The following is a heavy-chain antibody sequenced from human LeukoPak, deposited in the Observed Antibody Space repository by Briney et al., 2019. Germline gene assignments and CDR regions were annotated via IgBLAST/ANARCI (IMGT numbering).Heavy chain of an antibody. D-gene: IGHD2-15*01. Sequence: SETLSLTCAVCGGSFSGYYWSWIRQPPGKGLEWIGEINHSGSTNYNPSLKSRVTISVDTSKNQFSLKLSSVTAADTAVYYCARAEVVVVAAAWFDPWGQGTLVTVSS. CDR1: GGSFSGYY. CDR2: INHSGST. J-gene: IGHJ5*02. CDR3: ARAEVVVVAAAWFDP. V-gene: IGHV4-34*01.